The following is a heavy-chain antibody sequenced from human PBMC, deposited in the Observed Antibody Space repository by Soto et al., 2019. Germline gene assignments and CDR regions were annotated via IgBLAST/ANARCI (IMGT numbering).Heavy chain of an antibody. Sequence: EVQLVESGGGLVKPGGSLRLSCAASGFTFSNAWMSWVRRAPGKGLEWVGRIKSKTDGGTTDYAAPVKGRYTISRDDSKHAMYLPMNRLQTEDTAVYYCTTDRCYDDIYYYYYIDVWGKGTTVTVSS. V-gene: IGHV3-15*01. CDR3: TTDRCYDDIYYYYYIDV. CDR2: IKSKTDGGTT. D-gene: IGHD5-12*01. CDR1: GFTFSNAW. J-gene: IGHJ6*03.